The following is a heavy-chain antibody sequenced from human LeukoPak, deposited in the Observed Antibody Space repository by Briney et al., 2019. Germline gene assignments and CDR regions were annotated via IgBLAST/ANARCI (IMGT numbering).Heavy chain of an antibody. CDR2: ISSSCSYI. CDR1: GFSFSTNS. D-gene: IGHD4-11*01. Sequence: PGGSLRLSCVASGFSFSTNSMNWVRQAPGKGLEWVASISSSCSYIYYPDSVKGRFTVSRDNAKNSVYLQMNSLRAEDTALYYCARALSNYVDYYYYYYMDVWGKGTTVTVSS. J-gene: IGHJ6*03. CDR3: ARALSNYVDYYYYYYMDV. V-gene: IGHV3-21*04.